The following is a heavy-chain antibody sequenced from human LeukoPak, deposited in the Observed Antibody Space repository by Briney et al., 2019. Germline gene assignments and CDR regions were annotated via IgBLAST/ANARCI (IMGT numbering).Heavy chain of an antibody. CDR3: ARGRRRAALDY. D-gene: IGHD6-13*01. Sequence: SETLSLTCAVYGGSFSGYYWSWLRQPPGKGLEWTGEINHSGSTNYNPSLKSRVTISVDTSKNQFSLKLSSVTAADTAVYYCARGRRRAALDYWGQGTLVTVSS. CDR1: GGSFSGYY. J-gene: IGHJ4*02. CDR2: INHSGST. V-gene: IGHV4-34*01.